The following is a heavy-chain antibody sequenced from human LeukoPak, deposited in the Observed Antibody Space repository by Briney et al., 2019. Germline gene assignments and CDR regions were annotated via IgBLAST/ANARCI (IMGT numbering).Heavy chain of an antibody. V-gene: IGHV3-30-3*01. Sequence: GGSLRLSCAASGFTFSSYAMHWVRQAPGKGLEWVAVISYDGSNKYYADSVKGRFTISRDNSKNTLYLQMNSLRAEDTAVYYCAREAGAAAGTSGWFDPWGQGTLVTVSS. CDR3: AREAGAAAGTSGWFDP. CDR1: GFTFSSYA. J-gene: IGHJ5*02. CDR2: ISYDGSNK. D-gene: IGHD6-13*01.